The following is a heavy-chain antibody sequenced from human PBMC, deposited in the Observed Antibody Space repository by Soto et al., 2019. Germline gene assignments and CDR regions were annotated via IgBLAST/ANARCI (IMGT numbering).Heavy chain of an antibody. CDR3: ATSLELPLGVDI. J-gene: IGHJ6*02. CDR2: FDPEDGQT. Sequence: ASVKVSCKVSGYSLTELSIHWVRQAPEKGLEWMGSFDPEDGQTIKKQKFQDRVTMTGDTSSDTGYMELSNLRSEDTAIYYCATSLELPLGVDIWGQGTTVTVSS. V-gene: IGHV1-24*01. CDR1: GYSLTELS. D-gene: IGHD1-7*01.